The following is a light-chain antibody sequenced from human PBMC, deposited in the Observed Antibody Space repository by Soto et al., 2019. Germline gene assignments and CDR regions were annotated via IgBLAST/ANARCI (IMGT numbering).Light chain of an antibody. CDR3: CSSAGSYSVV. Sequence: QSALTQPRSVSGAPGQSVTFSCTGTSSDVGGYNYVSWYQQHPGKAPKLMIFDVNQRPSGVPDRFFGSKSGNTASLTISGLLAEDEADYHCCSSAGSYSVVFGGGTKLTVL. CDR1: SSDVGGYNY. J-gene: IGLJ3*02. CDR2: DVN. V-gene: IGLV2-11*01.